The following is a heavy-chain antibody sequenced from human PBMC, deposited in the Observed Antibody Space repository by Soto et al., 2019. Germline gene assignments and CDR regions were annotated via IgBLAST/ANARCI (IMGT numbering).Heavy chain of an antibody. CDR3: ARDDDYEANAFDY. V-gene: IGHV3-33*01. J-gene: IGHJ4*02. CDR1: GFTFRRYG. CDR2: IWNDGIRK. D-gene: IGHD3-22*01. Sequence: LRLSCAASGFTFRRYGVHWVRQAPGKGLEWVALIWNDGIRKVYVDSVKGRFTISRDNSKNTLDLQMNSLRAEDTAVYYCARDDDYEANAFDYWGPGTLVTVSS.